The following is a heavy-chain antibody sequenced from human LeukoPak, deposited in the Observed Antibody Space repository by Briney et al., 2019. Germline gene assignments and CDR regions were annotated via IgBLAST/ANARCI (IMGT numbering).Heavy chain of an antibody. CDR2: ISAYNGNT. V-gene: IGHV1-18*01. CDR1: GYTFTSYG. Sequence: ASVKVSCKASGYTFTSYGISWVRQAPGQGLEWMGWISAYNGNTNYAQKLQGRVTMTTDTSTSTAYMELRSLRSDDTAVYYCARDKSPYPVKYWFDPWGQGTLVTVSS. CDR3: ARDKSPYPVKYWFDP. J-gene: IGHJ5*02.